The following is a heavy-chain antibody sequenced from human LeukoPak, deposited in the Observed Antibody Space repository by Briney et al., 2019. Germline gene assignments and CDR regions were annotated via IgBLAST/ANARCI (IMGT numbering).Heavy chain of an antibody. CDR2: IKQDGSEK. J-gene: IGHJ3*02. V-gene: IGHV3-7*01. CDR3: ARPGYCSGDTCYVAFDI. CDR1: GFTFSSYW. D-gene: IGHD2-15*01. Sequence: GGSLRLSCAACGFTFSSYWMSWVRQAPGKGLEWVANIKQDGSEKYYVDSVKGRFTISRDNAKNSLYLQMNSLRAEDTAVYYCARPGYCSGDTCYVAFDIWGQGTMVTVSS.